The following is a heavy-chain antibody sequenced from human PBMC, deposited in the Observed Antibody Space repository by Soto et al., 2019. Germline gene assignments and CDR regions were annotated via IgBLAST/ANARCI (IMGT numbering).Heavy chain of an antibody. Sequence: ASVKVSCKASGYTFTGYYMHWVRQAPGQGLEWMGWINPNSGGTNYAQKFQGRVTMTRDTSISTAYMELSRLRSDDTAVYYCARDPTPSITGTSYYYGMDVWGQGTTVTV. J-gene: IGHJ6*02. CDR1: GYTFTGYY. CDR3: ARDPTPSITGTSYYYGMDV. CDR2: INPNSGGT. V-gene: IGHV1-2*02. D-gene: IGHD1-20*01.